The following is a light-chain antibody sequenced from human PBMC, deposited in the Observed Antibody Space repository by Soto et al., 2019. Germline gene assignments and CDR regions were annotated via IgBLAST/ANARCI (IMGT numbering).Light chain of an antibody. CDR1: QGISSY. J-gene: IGKJ4*01. Sequence: DIQLTQFPSFLSASVGDRVTIICRASQGISSYFAWYQQKPGKAPKLLIYALSTLQSGAPSRFSGSASGTDFTLTISSLQPEDFATDYCQQLNSYRLTFGGGTKVEIK. CDR3: QQLNSYRLT. V-gene: IGKV1-9*01. CDR2: ALS.